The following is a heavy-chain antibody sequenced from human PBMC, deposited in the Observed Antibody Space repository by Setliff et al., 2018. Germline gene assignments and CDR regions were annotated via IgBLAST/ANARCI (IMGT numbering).Heavy chain of an antibody. D-gene: IGHD3-10*01. CDR3: AHRFDHYDSGTYYTSALDY. CDR2: IYWNDDK. V-gene: IGHV2-5*01. CDR1: GFSLSTSGVG. J-gene: IGHJ4*02. Sequence: SGPTLVNPTQTLTLTCTFSGFSLSTSGVGVGWIRQPPGKALEWLALIYWNDDKRYSPSLKSRLTITKDTSKNQVVLTMTNMDPVDTATYYCAHRFDHYDSGTYYTSALDYWGQGTLVTVSS.